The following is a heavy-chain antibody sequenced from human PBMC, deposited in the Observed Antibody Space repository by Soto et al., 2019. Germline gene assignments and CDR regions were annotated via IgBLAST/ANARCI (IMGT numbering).Heavy chain of an antibody. D-gene: IGHD3-3*01. V-gene: IGHV4-30-4*01. CDR2: IYYSGST. Sequence: QVQLQESGQGLVKPSQTLSLTCTVPGGSISSGDYYWSWIRQPPGKGLEWIGYIYYSGSTSYNPSLKSRVTIPVDTSKNQLSLKRGSVTGEDTAVLYCAREPVLRSSRSGFDIWGQGTMVTVSS. CDR1: GGSISSGDYY. J-gene: IGHJ3*02. CDR3: AREPVLRSSRSGFDI.